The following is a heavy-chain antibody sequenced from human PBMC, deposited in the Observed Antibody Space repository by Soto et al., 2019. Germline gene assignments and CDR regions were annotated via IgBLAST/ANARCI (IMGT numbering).Heavy chain of an antibody. V-gene: IGHV1-18*04. CDR2: ISAYNGNT. CDR3: AREKVGITGTTGWFDP. J-gene: IGHJ5*02. CDR1: VYTVPTYG. D-gene: IGHD1-20*01. Sequence: ASVRVSCRASVYTVPTYGMSGVRQAPGQGLEWMGWISAYNGNTNYAQKLQGRVTMTTDTSTSTAYMELRSLRSDDTAVYYCAREKVGITGTTGWFDPWGQGTLVTVSS.